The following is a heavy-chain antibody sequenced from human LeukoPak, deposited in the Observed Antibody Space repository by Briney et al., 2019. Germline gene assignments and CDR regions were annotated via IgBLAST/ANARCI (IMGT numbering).Heavy chain of an antibody. V-gene: IGHV3-23*01. D-gene: IGHD3-22*01. J-gene: IGHJ4*02. CDR3: AKLRYYYDSSGYSDY. CDR1: GFTFSSDA. CDR2: ISGSGGST. Sequence: GGSLRLSCAASGFTFSSDAMSWFRQAPGKGLEWVSAISGSGGSTYYADSVKGRFTISRDNSKNTLYLQMNSLRAEDTAVYYCAKLRYYYDSSGYSDYWGQGTLVTVSS.